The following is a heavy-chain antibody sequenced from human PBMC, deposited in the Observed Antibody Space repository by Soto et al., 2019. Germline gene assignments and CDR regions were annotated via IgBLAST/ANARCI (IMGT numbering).Heavy chain of an antibody. CDR2: IIPIFGTA. V-gene: IGHV1-69*06. CDR1: GGTFSSYA. Sequence: GASVKGSCKASGGTFSSYAISWVRQAPGQGLEWMGGIIPIFGTANYAQKVQGRVTITADKSTSTAYMELSSLRSEDTAVYYCAIKQLNNWFDPWGQGTLVTVSS. D-gene: IGHD6-6*01. CDR3: AIKQLNNWFDP. J-gene: IGHJ5*02.